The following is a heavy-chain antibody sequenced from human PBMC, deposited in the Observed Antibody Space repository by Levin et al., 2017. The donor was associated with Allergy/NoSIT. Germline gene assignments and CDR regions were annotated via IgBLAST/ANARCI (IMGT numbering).Heavy chain of an antibody. CDR3: ARDVLTGSYYFDY. J-gene: IGHJ4*02. Sequence: SETLSLTCAVYGGSFSGYYWSWIRQPPGKGLEWIGEINHSGSTNYNPSLKSRVTISVDTSKNQFSLKLSSVTAADTAVYYCARDVLTGSYYFDYWGQGTLVTVSS. V-gene: IGHV4-34*01. D-gene: IGHD3-9*01. CDR1: GGSFSGYY. CDR2: INHSGST.